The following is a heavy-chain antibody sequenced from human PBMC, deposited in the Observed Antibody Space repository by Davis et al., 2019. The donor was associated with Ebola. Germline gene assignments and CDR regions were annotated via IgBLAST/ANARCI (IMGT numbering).Heavy chain of an antibody. V-gene: IGHV3-7*01. Sequence: GESLKISCAASGFTFSSYWMSWVRQAPGKGLEWVANIKQDGSEKYYVDSVKGRFTIPRDNAKNSLYLQMNSLRAEDTAVYYCARGRVLAAAGYWYFDLWGRGTLVTVSS. D-gene: IGHD6-13*01. CDR3: ARGRVLAAAGYWYFDL. CDR1: GFTFSSYW. CDR2: IKQDGSEK. J-gene: IGHJ2*01.